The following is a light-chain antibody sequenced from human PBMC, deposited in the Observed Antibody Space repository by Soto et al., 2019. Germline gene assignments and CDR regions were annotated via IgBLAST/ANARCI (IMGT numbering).Light chain of an antibody. Sequence: QAVLTQPPSVSGAPGQRVTISCTGSSSNIGAGYDVHWYQQLPGTAPKLLIYGNSNRPSGVPDRFSGSKSGTSASLAITGLQAEDEADYYCQSYDSSLSRRVFGTGTKLTVL. CDR3: QSYDSSLSRRV. CDR2: GNS. CDR1: SSNIGAGYD. V-gene: IGLV1-40*01. J-gene: IGLJ1*01.